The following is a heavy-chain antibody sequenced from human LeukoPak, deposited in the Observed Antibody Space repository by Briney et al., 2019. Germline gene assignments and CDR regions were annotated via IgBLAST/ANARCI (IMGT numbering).Heavy chain of an antibody. J-gene: IGHJ5*02. CDR3: ANPPYYDFWSGFSGPGLFDP. CDR2: ISSSSSYI. D-gene: IGHD3-3*01. CDR1: GFTFSSYT. V-gene: IGHV3-21*04. Sequence: GGSLRLSCTASGFTFSSYTMNWVRQAPGKGLEWVSSISSSSSYIYYADSVKGRFTISRDNSKNTLYLQMNSLRAEDTAVYYCANPPYYDFWSGFSGPGLFDPWGQGTLVTVSS.